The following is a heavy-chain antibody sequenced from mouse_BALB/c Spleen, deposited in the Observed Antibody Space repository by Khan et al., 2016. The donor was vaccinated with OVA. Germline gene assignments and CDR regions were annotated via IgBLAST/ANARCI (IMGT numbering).Heavy chain of an antibody. CDR2: ISDGGSYS. J-gene: IGHJ3*01. Sequence: EVELVESGGGLVKPGGSLKLSCAASGFTFSDYYMYWIRQTPEKRLEWVATISDGGSYSYYPDSVKGRVTISRDDVKSNLHLQMSSLKSEDTAMYYCARGFYGGPFTYWGQGTLVTVSS. CDR3: ARGFYGGPFTY. CDR1: GFTFSDYY. D-gene: IGHD1-1*02. V-gene: IGHV5-4*02.